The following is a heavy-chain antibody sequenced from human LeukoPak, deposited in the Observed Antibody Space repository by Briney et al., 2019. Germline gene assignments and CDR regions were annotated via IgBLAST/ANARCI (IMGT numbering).Heavy chain of an antibody. Sequence: SETLSLTCIVSGGSISTYYWTWIRQPPGKGLEWIGYIYYSGSTNYNPSLKSRVTISVDTSKNQFSLKLSSVTAADTAVYYCARAKYCSSTSCYTESGFDYWGQGTLVTVSS. J-gene: IGHJ4*02. D-gene: IGHD2-2*02. CDR3: ARAKYCSSTSCYTESGFDY. CDR1: GGSISTYY. CDR2: IYYSGST. V-gene: IGHV4-59*01.